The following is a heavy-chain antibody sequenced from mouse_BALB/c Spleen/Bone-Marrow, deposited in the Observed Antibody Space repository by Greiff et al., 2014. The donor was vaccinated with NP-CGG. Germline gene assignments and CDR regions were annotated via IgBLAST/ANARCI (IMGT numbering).Heavy chain of an antibody. Sequence: VQLQQSXAELVKPGASVKLSCTASGFNIKDTYMHWVKQRPEQGLEWIGRIDPANGNTKYDPKFQGKATTTADTSSNTAYLQLSSLTSEDTAVYYCASYYYGSSYGFAYWGQGTLVTVSA. CDR3: ASYYYGSSYGFAY. D-gene: IGHD1-1*01. V-gene: IGHV14-3*02. CDR1: GFNIKDTY. CDR2: IDPANGNT. J-gene: IGHJ3*01.